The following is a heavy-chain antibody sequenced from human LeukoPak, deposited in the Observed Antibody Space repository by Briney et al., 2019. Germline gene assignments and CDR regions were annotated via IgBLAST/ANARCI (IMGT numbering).Heavy chain of an antibody. V-gene: IGHV3-21*01. J-gene: IGHJ3*01. CDR3: ARDGPSSGYYYGGRIFSYFDV. D-gene: IGHD3-22*01. Sequence: GGSLRLSCAASGVTLSTYGMYWVRQAPGKGLEWVSSITTRSTSIYYADSVKGRFNISRDNAKNSLYLQMNSLRAEDTAVYYCARDGPSSGYYYGGRIFSYFDVWGQGTMVTVSS. CDR1: GVTLSTYG. CDR2: ITTRSTSI.